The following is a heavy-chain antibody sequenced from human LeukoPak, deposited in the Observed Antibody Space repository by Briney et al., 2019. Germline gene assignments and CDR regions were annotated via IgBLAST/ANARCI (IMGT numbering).Heavy chain of an antibody. CDR1: GGSISSYY. V-gene: IGHV4-59*01. Sequence: SSETLSLTCTVSGGSISSYYWSWIRQPPGKGLEWIGYIYYSGSTNYNPSLKSRVTISVDTSKNQFSLKLSSVTAADTAVYYCARDGTVNPYNWFDPWGQGTLVTVSS. CDR2: IYYSGST. CDR3: ARDGTVNPYNWFDP. J-gene: IGHJ5*02. D-gene: IGHD3-10*01.